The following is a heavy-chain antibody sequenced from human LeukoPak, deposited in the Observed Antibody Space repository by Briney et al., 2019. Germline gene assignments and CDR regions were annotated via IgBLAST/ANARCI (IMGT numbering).Heavy chain of an antibody. CDR1: GGSFSGYY. CDR3: ARAGLRSCSGGSCYSHYMDV. CDR2: INYSGST. D-gene: IGHD2-15*01. V-gene: IGHV4-34*01. Sequence: PSETLSLTCAVYGGSFSGYYWSWIRQPPGKGLEWIGEINYSGSTNYNPSLKSRVTISVDTSKNQLSLTLSSVTAADTAVYYCARAGLRSCSGGSCYSHYMDVWGKGTTVTVSS. J-gene: IGHJ6*03.